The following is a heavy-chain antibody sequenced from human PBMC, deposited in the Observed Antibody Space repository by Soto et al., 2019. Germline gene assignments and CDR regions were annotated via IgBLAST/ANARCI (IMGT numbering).Heavy chain of an antibody. CDR1: GGSISSYY. J-gene: IGHJ4*02. Sequence: SETLSLTCTVSGGSISSYYWSWIRQPPGKGLEWIGYIYYSGSTNYNPSLKSRVTMSVDTSKNQFSLKLTSVTAADTAVYYCGRRHLSGYYFDYWGQGTRVTVSS. V-gene: IGHV4-59*01. D-gene: IGHD5-12*01. CDR3: GRRHLSGYYFDY. CDR2: IYYSGST.